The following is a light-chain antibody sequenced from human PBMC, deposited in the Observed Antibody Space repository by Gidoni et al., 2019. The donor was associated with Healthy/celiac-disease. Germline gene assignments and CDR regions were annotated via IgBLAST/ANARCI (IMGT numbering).Light chain of an antibody. J-gene: IGLJ3*02. CDR3: QVWDSSSDHWV. CDR1: NTGSKS. CDR2: DDS. Sequence: SHVLTQPPAVSMAPGQTARITCGGNNTGSKSVHWYQQKPGQAPVLVVYDDSDRPSGIPERFSGSNSGSTATLTISRVEAGDEADYYCQVWDSSSDHWVFGGGTKLTVL. V-gene: IGLV3-21*02.